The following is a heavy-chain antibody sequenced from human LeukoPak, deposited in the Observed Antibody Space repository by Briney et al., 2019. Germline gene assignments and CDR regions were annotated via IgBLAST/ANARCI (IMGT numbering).Heavy chain of an antibody. J-gene: IGHJ6*03. CDR3: ARGYSSSHAFYYYMDV. CDR1: GGSFSGYY. Sequence: PSETLSLTCAVYGGSFSGYYWSWIRQPPGKGLEWIGEIHHSGSTNNNPSLKSRVTISVDTSKNQFSLKLSSVTAADTAVYYCARGYSSSHAFYYYMDVWGKGTTVTVSS. D-gene: IGHD6-6*01. V-gene: IGHV4-34*01. CDR2: IHHSGST.